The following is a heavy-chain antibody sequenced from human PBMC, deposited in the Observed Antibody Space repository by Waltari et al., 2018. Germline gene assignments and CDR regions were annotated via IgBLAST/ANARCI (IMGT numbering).Heavy chain of an antibody. CDR3: ARIFTYEAYRRWFDP. Sequence: QLPLQESGPGLVTPSETLSLTCTVSGGYISSSISYWGWIRQPPGKGLECIGSIYYSGSTYYNPSLKSRVTISVDTSKNQFSLKLSSVTAADTAVYYCARIFTYEAYRRWFDPWGQGTLVTVSS. D-gene: IGHD3-16*01. CDR2: IYYSGST. CDR1: GGYISSSISY. V-gene: IGHV4-39*01. J-gene: IGHJ5*02.